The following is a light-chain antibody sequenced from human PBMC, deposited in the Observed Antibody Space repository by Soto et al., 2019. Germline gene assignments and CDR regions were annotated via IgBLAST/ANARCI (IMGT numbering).Light chain of an antibody. V-gene: IGLV2-8*01. Sequence: QSALTQPPSASGSPGQSVTISCTGTSSDVGGYNYVSWYQQHPDKAPKLMIYEVTKRPSGVPDRFSGSKSGNTASLTVSGLQAEDEADYFCCSHAGDNTYVFGTGTKVTVL. CDR3: CSHAGDNTYV. J-gene: IGLJ1*01. CDR1: SSDVGGYNY. CDR2: EVT.